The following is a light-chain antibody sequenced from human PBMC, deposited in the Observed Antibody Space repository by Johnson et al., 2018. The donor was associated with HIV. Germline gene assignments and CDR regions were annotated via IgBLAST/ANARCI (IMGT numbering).Light chain of an antibody. J-gene: IGLJ1*01. CDR2: DNN. Sequence: QSVLTQPPSVSAAPGQKVTISCSGSSSNIGNNYVSWYQQFPGTAPKLLIYDNNKRPSGIPDRFSGSKSGTSATLDITGLQTGAEADYYCGTWDSSLRKVFGTVTKVTVL. V-gene: IGLV1-51*01. CDR1: SSNIGNNY. CDR3: GTWDSSLRKV.